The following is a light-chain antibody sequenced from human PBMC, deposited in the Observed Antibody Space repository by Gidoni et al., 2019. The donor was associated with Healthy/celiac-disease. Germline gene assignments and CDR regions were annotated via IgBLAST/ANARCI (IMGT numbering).Light chain of an antibody. CDR3: QQSYSTPPWT. J-gene: IGKJ1*01. V-gene: IGKV1-39*01. CDR1: QSISSY. CDR2: AAA. Sequence: DIQMTQSPSSLSASVGDRVTITCRASQSISSYLNWYQQKPGKAPKLLIYAAASLQSGVPTRFSGSGPGTDFTLTISSLQPEDFATYYCQQSYSTPPWTFXXXTKVEIK.